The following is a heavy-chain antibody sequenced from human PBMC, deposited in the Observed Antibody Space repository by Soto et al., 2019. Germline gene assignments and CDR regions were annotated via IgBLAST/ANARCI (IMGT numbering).Heavy chain of an antibody. CDR3: ARSYGDYDWYYFDY. CDR1: GGSISSYH. D-gene: IGHD4-17*01. V-gene: IGHV4-59*01. CDR2: IYYSGST. J-gene: IGHJ4*02. Sequence: PSETLSLTCTVSGGSISSYHWSWIRQPPGKGLEWIGYIYYSGSTNYNPSLKSRVTISVDTSKNQFSLKLSSVTAADTAVYYCARSYGDYDWYYFDYWGQGTLVTVSS.